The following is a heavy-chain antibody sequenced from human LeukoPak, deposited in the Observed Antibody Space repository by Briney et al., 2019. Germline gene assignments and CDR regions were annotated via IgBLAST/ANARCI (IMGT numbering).Heavy chain of an antibody. CDR2: INHSGST. D-gene: IGHD2-15*01. J-gene: IGHJ5*02. Sequence: NPSETLSLTCAVYGGSFSGYYWSWIRQPPGKGLEWIGEINHSGSTNYNPSLKSRVTISVDTSKNQFSLKLSSVTAADTAVYYCARGKRIYFLNRWAYWFDPWGQGTLVTVSS. CDR3: ARGKRIYFLNRWAYWFDP. V-gene: IGHV4-34*01. CDR1: GGSFSGYY.